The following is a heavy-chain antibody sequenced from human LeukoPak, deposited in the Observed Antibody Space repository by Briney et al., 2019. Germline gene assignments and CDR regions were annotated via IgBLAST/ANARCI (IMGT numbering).Heavy chain of an antibody. Sequence: GGSLRLSCAASGFTFTTYWMHRVRQAPGKGLVWVSHINSDGSITSYADSVKGRFTISRDNAKNTLYLQMNSLRAEDTAVYYCARDAVDTANAVWGQGTTVTVSS. CDR3: ARDAVDTANAV. V-gene: IGHV3-74*01. CDR2: INSDGSIT. CDR1: GFTFTTYW. D-gene: IGHD5-18*01. J-gene: IGHJ6*02.